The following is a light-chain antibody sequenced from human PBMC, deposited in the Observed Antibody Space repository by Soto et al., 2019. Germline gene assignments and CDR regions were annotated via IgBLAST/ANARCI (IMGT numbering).Light chain of an antibody. CDR3: QQSYSTTIT. V-gene: IGKV1-39*01. CDR2: AAS. CDR1: QSISIY. Sequence: DIQMTQSPSSLSASVGDRVTITCRASQSISIYLNWYHQKPGKAPKLLIYAASSLQSGVPSRFSGSGSGTDFTLTISSLQPEDFATYYCQQSYSTTITFGQGTRLEI. J-gene: IGKJ5*01.